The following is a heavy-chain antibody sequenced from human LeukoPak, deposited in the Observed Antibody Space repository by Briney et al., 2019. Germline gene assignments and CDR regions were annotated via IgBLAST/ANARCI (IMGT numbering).Heavy chain of an antibody. V-gene: IGHV3-7*01. Sequence: GGSLRLSCAASGFTFSSYWMSWVRQAPGKGLEWVANIKQDGSEKYYVDSVKGRFTISRDNAKNSLYLQMNSLRAEDTAVYYCARGAYYDFWSGSPEPYYFXYWGQGTLVTVS. CDR3: ARGAYYDFWSGSPEPYYFXY. D-gene: IGHD3-3*01. J-gene: IGHJ4*02. CDR1: GFTFSSYW. CDR2: IKQDGSEK.